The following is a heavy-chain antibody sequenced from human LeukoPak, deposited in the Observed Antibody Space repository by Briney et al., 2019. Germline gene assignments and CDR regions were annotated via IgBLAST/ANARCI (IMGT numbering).Heavy chain of an antibody. J-gene: IGHJ4*02. CDR1: GGSISSYY. CDR2: IYYSGST. V-gene: IGHV4-59*01. D-gene: IGHD6-13*01. CDR3: ARVQIAAAGLGD. Sequence: SETLSLTCTVSGGSISSYYWSWIRQPPGKGLEWIGYIYYSGSTNYNPSLKSRVTISVDTSKNQFSLKLSSVTAADTAVYYCARVQIAAAGLGDWGREPWSPSPQ.